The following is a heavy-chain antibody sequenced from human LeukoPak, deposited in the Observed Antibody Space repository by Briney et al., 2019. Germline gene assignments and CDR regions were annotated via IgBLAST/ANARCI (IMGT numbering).Heavy chain of an antibody. Sequence: ASVKVSCKASGYTFTSYGISWVRQAPGQGLEWMGWINSNSGDTNYAQNFQGRVTMTRDTSISTAYLELSRLRSDDTAVYYCAREPYCSTPSCSHDYWGQGTLVTVSS. V-gene: IGHV1-2*02. D-gene: IGHD2-2*01. CDR1: GYTFTSYG. CDR3: AREPYCSTPSCSHDY. CDR2: INSNSGDT. J-gene: IGHJ4*02.